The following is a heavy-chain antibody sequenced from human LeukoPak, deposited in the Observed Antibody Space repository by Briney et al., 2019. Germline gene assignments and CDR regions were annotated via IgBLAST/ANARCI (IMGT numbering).Heavy chain of an antibody. V-gene: IGHV3-30*18. J-gene: IGHJ4*02. D-gene: IGHD2-2*01. CDR1: GFTFSSYG. CDR2: ISYDGSNK. Sequence: PGGSLRLSCAASGFTFSSYGMRWVRQAPGKGLEWVAVISYDGSNKYYADSVKGRFTISRDNSKNTLYLQMNILRAEDTAVYYCAKDGDIVVVPAAYYFDYWGQGTLVTVSS. CDR3: AKDGDIVVVPAAYYFDY.